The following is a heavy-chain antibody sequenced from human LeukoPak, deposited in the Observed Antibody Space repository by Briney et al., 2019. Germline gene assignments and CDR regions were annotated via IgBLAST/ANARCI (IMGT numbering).Heavy chain of an antibody. CDR3: ARDPHVYSSRPFDY. CDR1: GGSISSGSYY. J-gene: IGHJ4*02. Sequence: SETLSLTCTVSGGSISSGSYYWSWIRQPAGKGLEWIGRVYTSGSTNYNPSLKSRVTISVDTSKNQFSLKLSSVTAADTAVYYCARDPHVYSSRPFDYWGQGTLVTVSS. D-gene: IGHD6-13*01. CDR2: VYTSGST. V-gene: IGHV4-61*02.